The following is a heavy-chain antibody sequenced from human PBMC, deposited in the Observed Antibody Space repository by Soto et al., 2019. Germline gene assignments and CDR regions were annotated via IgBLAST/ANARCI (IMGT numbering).Heavy chain of an antibody. CDR1: GFIFRDYF. V-gene: IGHV3-11*01. CDR3: ARLGVASHHFDH. D-gene: IGHD2-15*01. Sequence: QVQLVESGGGLVKPGGSLRLSYAGAGFIFRDYFMTWIRQSPGKGLEWVADINISGRMTHYADSVKGRFTMSRDNDKKSLYLQMDSLRVGDTAVYYCARLGVASHHFDHWGQGTLVTVSS. J-gene: IGHJ4*02. CDR2: INISGRMT.